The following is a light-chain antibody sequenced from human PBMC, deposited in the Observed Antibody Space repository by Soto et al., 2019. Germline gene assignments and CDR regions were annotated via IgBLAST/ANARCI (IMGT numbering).Light chain of an antibody. J-gene: IGKJ1*01. V-gene: IGKV3-15*01. Sequence: IVMTQPPATLSVSPWEGVTLSCRASQSVRSHLAWYQQKPGQPPRLLIYGASTRATGIPARFSGSGFGTEFTLTISSLQSEDFAVYYCQQYNNWPTFGQGTKV. CDR3: QQYNNWPT. CDR2: GAS. CDR1: QSVRSH.